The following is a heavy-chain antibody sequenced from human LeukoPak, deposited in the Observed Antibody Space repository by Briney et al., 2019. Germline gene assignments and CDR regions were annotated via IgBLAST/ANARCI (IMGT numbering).Heavy chain of an antibody. D-gene: IGHD3-22*01. Sequence: SSETLSLTCAVYGGSFSGYHWTWIRQPPGKGLEWIGEMNHSGSTNYNPSLKSRVTISVDTSKNQFSLKLSSVTAADTAVYYCARGQFRYGSSGSHVYFDHWGQGTLVTVSS. CDR2: MNHSGST. V-gene: IGHV4-34*01. CDR1: GGSFSGYH. CDR3: ARGQFRYGSSGSHVYFDH. J-gene: IGHJ4*02.